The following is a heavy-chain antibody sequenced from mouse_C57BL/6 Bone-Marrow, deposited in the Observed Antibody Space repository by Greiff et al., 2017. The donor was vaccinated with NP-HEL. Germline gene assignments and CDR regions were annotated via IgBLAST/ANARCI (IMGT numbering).Heavy chain of an antibody. D-gene: IGHD1-1*01. CDR2: IYPRSGNT. J-gene: IGHJ2*01. CDR3: ARGGYYYGSGFDY. Sequence: VKLQESGAELARPGASVKLSCKASGYTFTSYGISWVKQRTGQGLEWIGEIYPRSGNTYYNEKFKGKATLTADKSSSTAYMELRSLTSEDSAVYFCARGGYYYGSGFDYWGQGTTLTVSS. V-gene: IGHV1-81*01. CDR1: GYTFTSYG.